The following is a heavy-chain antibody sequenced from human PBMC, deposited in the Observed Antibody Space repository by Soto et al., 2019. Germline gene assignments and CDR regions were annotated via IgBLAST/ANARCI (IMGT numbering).Heavy chain of an antibody. J-gene: IGHJ3*02. CDR2: IWYDGSNK. V-gene: IGHV3-33*01. CDR1: GFTFSSYG. CDR3: ARDRRGSDSSGYYDDAFDI. Sequence: GGSLRLSCAASGFTFSSYGMHWVRQAPGKGLEWVAVIWYDGSNKYYADSVKGRFTISRDNSKNTLYLQMNSLRAEDTAVYYCARDRRGSDSSGYYDDAFDIWGQGTMVTVSS. D-gene: IGHD3-22*01.